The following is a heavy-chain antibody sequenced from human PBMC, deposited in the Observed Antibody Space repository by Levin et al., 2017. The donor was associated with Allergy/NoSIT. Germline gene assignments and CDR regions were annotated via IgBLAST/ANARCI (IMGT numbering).Heavy chain of an antibody. D-gene: IGHD3/OR15-3a*01. CDR1: GYIFNEYW. CDR2: INPNNGAT. Sequence: GASVKVSCKASGYIFNEYWMHWVRQAPGQGLEWMGRINPNNGATNYGQKFQGRVTMTRDTSISTVYMELSRLRSDDTAVYYCARDRIAFWTPLRYYYMDVWGKGTTVTVS. V-gene: IGHV1-2*06. J-gene: IGHJ6*03. CDR3: ARDRIAFWTPLRYYYMDV.